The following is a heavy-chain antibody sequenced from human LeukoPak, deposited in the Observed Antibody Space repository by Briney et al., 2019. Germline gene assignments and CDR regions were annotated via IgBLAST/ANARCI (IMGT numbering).Heavy chain of an antibody. V-gene: IGHV3-9*01. CDR1: GFTFDEYA. CDR2: ISWNSGSI. D-gene: IGHD6-13*01. J-gene: IGHJ4*02. CDR3: AKDMDQGAYSSPSGPFDY. Sequence: SLRLSCAASGFTFDEYAMHWVRQAPGEGLEWVSGISWNSGSIGYADSVKGRFTISRDNAKKSLYLQMNSLRAEDTALYYCAKDMDQGAYSSPSGPFDYWGQGTLVTVSS.